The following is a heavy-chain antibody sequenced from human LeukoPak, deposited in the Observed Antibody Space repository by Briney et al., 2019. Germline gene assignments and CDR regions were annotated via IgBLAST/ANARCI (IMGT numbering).Heavy chain of an antibody. D-gene: IGHD5-18*01. CDR3: AKNLGRYSYGGGFDP. CDR2: ISSSSSYI. J-gene: IGHJ5*02. Sequence: GGSLRLSCAASGFTFSSYSMNWVRQAPGKGLEWVSSISSSSSYIYYADSVKGRFTISRDNAKNSLYLQMNSLRAEDTAVYYCAKNLGRYSYGGGFDPWGQGTLVTVSS. CDR1: GFTFSSYS. V-gene: IGHV3-21*01.